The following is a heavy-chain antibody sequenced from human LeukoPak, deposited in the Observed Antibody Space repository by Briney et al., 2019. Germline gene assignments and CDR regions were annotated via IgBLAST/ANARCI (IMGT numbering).Heavy chain of an antibody. CDR2: IKQDGSEK. D-gene: IGHD6-13*01. CDR3: ARDLDSSSSWYAY. J-gene: IGHJ4*02. CDR1: GFTFSSYW. Sequence: GGSLRLSCAASGFTFSSYWMSWVRQAPGKGLEWVANIKQDGSEKYYVDSVKGRFTISRDNAKNSLYLQMNSLRAEDTAVYYCARDLDSSSSWYAYWGQGTLVTASS. V-gene: IGHV3-7*01.